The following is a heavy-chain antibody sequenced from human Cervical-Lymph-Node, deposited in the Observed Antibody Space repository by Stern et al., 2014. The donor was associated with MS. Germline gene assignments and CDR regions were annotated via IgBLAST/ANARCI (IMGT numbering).Heavy chain of an antibody. CDR3: AGEQWPYLDY. CDR2: LAAGGGST. J-gene: IGHJ4*02. CDR1: GFTFSTYG. D-gene: IGHD6-19*01. V-gene: IGHV3-23*04. Sequence: EVQLVESGGGLVQPGGSLRLSCAASGFTFSTYGMSWVRQAPGKGLEWVSALAAGGGSTYYADSVKGRFTISRDNSKNTLYVQMNSLRVEDTAVYYCAGEQWPYLDYWGQGTLVTVSS.